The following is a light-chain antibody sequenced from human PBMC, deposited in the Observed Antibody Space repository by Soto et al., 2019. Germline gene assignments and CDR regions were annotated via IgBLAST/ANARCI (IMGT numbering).Light chain of an antibody. CDR3: QQRDNWPPLFT. V-gene: IGKV3-11*01. CDR2: DAS. Sequence: EIVLTQSPATLSLSPGERATLSCRASQSVGRHLAWYQQKVGQAPRLLIYDASNRATSIPARFTGSGSGTDFTLTISSLEPEDFAVYYCQQRDNWPPLFTFGPGTKVDFK. J-gene: IGKJ3*01. CDR1: QSVGRH.